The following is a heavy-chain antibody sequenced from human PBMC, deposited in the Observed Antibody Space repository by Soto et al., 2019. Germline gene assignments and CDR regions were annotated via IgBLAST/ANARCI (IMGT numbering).Heavy chain of an antibody. CDR3: AKDLLVHYGMDV. CDR2: ISGSGGST. D-gene: IGHD2-2*01. Sequence: GGSLRLSCVASGFTFSSYAMSWVRQAPGKGLEWVSAISGSGGSTYYADSVKGRFTISRDNSKNTLYLQMNSLRAEDTAVYYCAKDLLVHYGMDVWGQGTTVTVSS. V-gene: IGHV3-23*01. J-gene: IGHJ6*02. CDR1: GFTFSSYA.